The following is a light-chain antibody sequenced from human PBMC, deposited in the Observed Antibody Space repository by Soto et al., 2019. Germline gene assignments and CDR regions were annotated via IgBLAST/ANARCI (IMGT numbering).Light chain of an antibody. CDR2: GNS. Sequence: QLVLTQPPSVSGAPGQRVTISCTGSSSNIGAGYDVHWYQQLPGTAPKLLIYGNSNRPSGVPDRFSGSKSGTSASLAITGLQAEDAADYYCQSYDSSLSGSHVVFGGGTKLTVL. J-gene: IGLJ2*01. CDR3: QSYDSSLSGSHVV. CDR1: SSNIGAGYD. V-gene: IGLV1-40*01.